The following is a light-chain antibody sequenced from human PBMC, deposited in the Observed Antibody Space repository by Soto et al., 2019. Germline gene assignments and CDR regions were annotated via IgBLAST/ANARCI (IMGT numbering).Light chain of an antibody. CDR1: QGISSY. CDR2: AAS. J-gene: IGKJ4*01. Sequence: DIQLTQSPSFLSASVGDRVIITCRASQGISSYLAWYQQKPGKAPKLLIYAASTLQSGVPSGFSGSGSGTEFTLTISSLQAEDFATYYCQQFNSFPLTFGGGTKVEIK. V-gene: IGKV1-9*01. CDR3: QQFNSFPLT.